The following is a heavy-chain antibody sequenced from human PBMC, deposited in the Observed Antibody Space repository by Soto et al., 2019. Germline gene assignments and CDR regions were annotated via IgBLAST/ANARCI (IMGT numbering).Heavy chain of an antibody. CDR1: GLSLSTTGVG. J-gene: IGHJ6*02. D-gene: IGHD2-21*02. V-gene: IGHV2-5*02. CDR2: IYWDDDK. CDR3: VQSRCGGDCLQSYSSHSYYGLDV. Sequence: QITLKESGPTLVKPTQTLTLTCTFSGLSLSTTGVGVGWIRQPPGKALEWLALIYWDDDKRYSPSLKSRLTITEEASKIQVVLTMTNMDPVDTATYYCVQSRCGGDCLQSYSSHSYYGLDVWGQGTTVTVSS.